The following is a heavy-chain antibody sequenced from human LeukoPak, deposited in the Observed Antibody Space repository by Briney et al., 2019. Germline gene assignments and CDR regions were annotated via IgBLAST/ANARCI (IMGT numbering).Heavy chain of an antibody. V-gene: IGHV3-23*01. CDR2: ISDSGEVT. CDR1: GFTFSDYG. Sequence: GGSLRLSCGVSGFTFSDYGMSWVRQAPGQGLEWVASISDSGEVTFKADSVKGRFTISRDNSKNALYLQMNYLRAEDTAVHYCAKGASYYSFDPWGQGTQVAVSS. CDR3: AKGASYYSFDP. J-gene: IGHJ5*02. D-gene: IGHD3-10*01.